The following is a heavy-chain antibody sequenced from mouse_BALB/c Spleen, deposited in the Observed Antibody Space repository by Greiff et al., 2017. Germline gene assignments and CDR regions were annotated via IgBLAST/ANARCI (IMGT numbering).Heavy chain of an antibody. CDR3: ARAANWAFDY. CDR1: GYSITSGYY. J-gene: IGHJ2*01. Sequence: EVQLQQSGPGLVKPSQSLSLTCSVTGYSITSGYYWNWIRQFPGNKLEWMGYISYDGSNNYNPSLKNRISITRDTSKNQFFLKLNSVTTEDTATYYCARAANWAFDYWGQGTTLTVSS. CDR2: ISYDGSN. D-gene: IGHD4-1*01. V-gene: IGHV3-6*02.